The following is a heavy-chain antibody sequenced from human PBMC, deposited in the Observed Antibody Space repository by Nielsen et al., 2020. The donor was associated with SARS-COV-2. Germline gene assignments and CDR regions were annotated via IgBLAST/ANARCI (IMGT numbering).Heavy chain of an antibody. Sequence: GGSLRLSCAASGFTFDDYAMHWVRQAPGKGLEWVSGISWNSGSIGYADSVKGRFTISRDNAKNSLYLQMNSLRAGDTALYYCAKSRGSGTSGAFQHWGQGTLVTVSS. CDR2: ISWNSGSI. CDR1: GFTFDDYA. CDR3: AKSRGSGTSGAFQH. J-gene: IGHJ1*01. D-gene: IGHD3-10*01. V-gene: IGHV3-9*01.